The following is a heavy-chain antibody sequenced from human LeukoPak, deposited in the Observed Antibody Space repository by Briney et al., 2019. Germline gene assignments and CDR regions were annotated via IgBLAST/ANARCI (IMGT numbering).Heavy chain of an antibody. J-gene: IGHJ4*02. CDR2: IYTGGST. Sequence: SGTLSLTCTVSGGSISSHYWSWIRQPAGKGLEWIGRIYTGGSTNYNPSLGSRVTMSIDTSKNQFSLKLSSVTAADTAVYYCARDCTSFSCPLFDYWGQGTLVTVSS. V-gene: IGHV4-4*07. CDR3: ARDCTSFSCPLFDY. D-gene: IGHD2-2*01. CDR1: GGSISSHY.